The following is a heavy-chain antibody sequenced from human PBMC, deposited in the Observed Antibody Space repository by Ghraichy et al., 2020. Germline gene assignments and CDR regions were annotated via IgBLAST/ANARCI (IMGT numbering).Heavy chain of an antibody. V-gene: IGHV4-39*01. CDR2: IYYSGST. Sequence: ETLSLTCTVSGGSISSSSYYWGWIRQPPGKGLEWIGSIYYSGSTYYNPSLKSRVTISVDTSKNQFSLKLSSVTAADTAVYYCARLPRYNWNDFDYWGQGTLVTVSS. D-gene: IGHD1-1*01. CDR1: GGSISSSSYY. CDR3: ARLPRYNWNDFDY. J-gene: IGHJ4*02.